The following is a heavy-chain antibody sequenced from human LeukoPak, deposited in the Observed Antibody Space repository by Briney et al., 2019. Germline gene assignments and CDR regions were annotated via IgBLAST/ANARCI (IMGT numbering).Heavy chain of an antibody. J-gene: IGHJ5*02. Sequence: SSETLSLTCAVYGGSFSGYYWSWIRQPPGKGLEWIGEINHSGSTNYNPSLKSRVTISVDTSKNQFSLKLSSVTAADTAAYYCAYSSSSPNWFDPWGQGTLVTVSS. D-gene: IGHD6-6*01. CDR2: INHSGST. CDR1: GGSFSGYY. V-gene: IGHV4-34*01. CDR3: AYSSSSPNWFDP.